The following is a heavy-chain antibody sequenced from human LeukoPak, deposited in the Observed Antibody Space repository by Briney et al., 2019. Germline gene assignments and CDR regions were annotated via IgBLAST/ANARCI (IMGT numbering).Heavy chain of an antibody. Sequence: SQTLSLTCTVSGGSLSSGGYYWSWIRQHPGKGLEWIGYIYYSGSTYYNPSLKSRLSTSVDTSKNQFSLKLSSVTAADTAVYYCARVGLGAGYCSSTSCKYNWFDPWGQGTLVTVSS. CDR3: ARVGLGAGYCSSTSCKYNWFDP. J-gene: IGHJ5*02. V-gene: IGHV4-31*03. CDR1: GGSLSSGGYY. D-gene: IGHD2-2*01. CDR2: IYYSGST.